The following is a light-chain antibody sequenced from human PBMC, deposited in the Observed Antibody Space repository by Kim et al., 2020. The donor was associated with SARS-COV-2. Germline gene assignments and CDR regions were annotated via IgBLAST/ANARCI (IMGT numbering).Light chain of an antibody. V-gene: IGLV3-21*03. CDR3: QVWDSSSDPVV. Sequence: APGKTARITCGGNNIGSKSVHWYQQKPGQAPVLVVYDDSDRPSGIPERLSGSNSGNTATMTISRVEAGDEADYYCQVWDSSSDPVVFGGGTKLTVL. CDR2: DDS. J-gene: IGLJ2*01. CDR1: NIGSKS.